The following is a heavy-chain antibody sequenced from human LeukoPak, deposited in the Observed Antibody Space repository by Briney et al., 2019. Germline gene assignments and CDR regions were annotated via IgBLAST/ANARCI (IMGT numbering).Heavy chain of an antibody. V-gene: IGHV3-66*01. D-gene: IGHD4-17*01. CDR3: ARALRTVPYAFDI. CDR1: GFTFSSYA. Sequence: GGSLRLSCAASGFTFSSYAMSWVRQAPGKGLEWVSVIYSGGSTYYADSVKGRFTISRDNSKNTLYLQMNSLRAEDTAVYYCARALRTVPYAFDIWGQGTMVTVSS. CDR2: IYSGGST. J-gene: IGHJ3*02.